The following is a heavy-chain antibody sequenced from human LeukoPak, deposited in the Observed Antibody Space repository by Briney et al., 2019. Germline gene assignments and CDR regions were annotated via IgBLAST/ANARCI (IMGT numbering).Heavy chain of an antibody. V-gene: IGHV7-4-1*02. CDR2: INTNTGNP. CDR3: ARAPSRGYSYGHNWFDP. CDR1: GYTFTSYA. J-gene: IGHJ5*02. D-gene: IGHD5-18*01. Sequence: GASVKVSCKASGYTFTSYAMNWVRQAPGQGLEWMGWINTNTGNPTYAQGFTGRFVFSLDTSVSTAYLQISSLKAEDTAVYYCARAPSRGYSYGHNWFDPWGQGTLVTVSS.